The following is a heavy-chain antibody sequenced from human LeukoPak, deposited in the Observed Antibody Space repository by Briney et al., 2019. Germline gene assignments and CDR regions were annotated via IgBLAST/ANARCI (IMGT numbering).Heavy chain of an antibody. CDR2: IIGSGGRP. CDR3: AKSVRARVFVPFDY. J-gene: IGHJ4*02. CDR1: GFTFSSYA. V-gene: IGHV3-23*01. Sequence: GGSLRLSCAASGFTFSSYAMSWVRQGPGKGREWVSAIIGSGGRPYYADSSKGRFTISRDNSKNTLYLQMNSLRAEDTAVYYCAKSVRARVFVPFDYWGQGTVVTVSS. D-gene: IGHD2-8*01.